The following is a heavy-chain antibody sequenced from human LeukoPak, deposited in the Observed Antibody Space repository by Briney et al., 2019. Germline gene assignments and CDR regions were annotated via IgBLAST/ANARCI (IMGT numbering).Heavy chain of an antibody. CDR1: GFTFSDYY. D-gene: IGHD3-22*01. V-gene: IGHV3-11*04. CDR2: ISSSGSTI. Sequence: GGSLRLSCAASGFTFSDYYMSWIRQAPGKGLEWVSYISSSGSTIYYADSVKGRFTISRDNSKNTLYLQMNSLRAEDTAVYYCAKDSGDYYDSSGYFYWGQGTLVTVSS. J-gene: IGHJ4*02. CDR3: AKDSGDYYDSSGYFY.